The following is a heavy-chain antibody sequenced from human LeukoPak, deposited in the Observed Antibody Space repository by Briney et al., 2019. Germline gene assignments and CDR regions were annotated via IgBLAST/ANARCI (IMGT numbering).Heavy chain of an antibody. CDR2: IYYSGST. Sequence: SETLSLTCAVSGGSISSSTYYWGWIRQPPGKGLEVIGTIYYSGSTYYNPTLKSRVTISLDTSKNHFSLKLSSVTAADTAVYYCARLRHSYGSPYYFDYWGQGTLVTVSS. CDR3: ARLRHSYGSPYYFDY. CDR1: GGSISSSTYY. D-gene: IGHD5-18*01. V-gene: IGHV4-39*01. J-gene: IGHJ4*02.